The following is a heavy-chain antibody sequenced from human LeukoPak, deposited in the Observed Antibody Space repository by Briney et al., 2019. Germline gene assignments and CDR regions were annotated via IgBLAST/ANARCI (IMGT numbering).Heavy chain of an antibody. J-gene: IGHJ4*02. CDR1: GFTFSSYS. V-gene: IGHV3-21*01. CDR3: AKDLPAAVD. CDR2: ISSSSSDI. D-gene: IGHD2-2*01. Sequence: GGSLRLSCATSGFTFSSYSMSWVRQAPGKGLEWVSFISSSSSDIYHADSVKGRFTISRDNAKNSLFLQMNSLRAEDTAVYYCAKDLPAAVDWGQGTLVTVSS.